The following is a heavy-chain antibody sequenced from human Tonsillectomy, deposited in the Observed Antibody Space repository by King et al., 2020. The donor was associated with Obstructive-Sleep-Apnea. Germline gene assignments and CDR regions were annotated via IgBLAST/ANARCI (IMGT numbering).Heavy chain of an antibody. CDR3: ARDLGYSYGIDY. CDR2: IYYSGST. D-gene: IGHD5-18*01. CDR1: GDSISTYY. Sequence: QLQESGPGLVKPSETLSLTCTVSGDSISTYYWSWIRQPPGKGLEWIGYIYYSGSTSYNASLKSRVTISVDTSKNQFSLKLRSVTPADTAVYYCARDLGYSYGIDYWGQGTLVTVSS. J-gene: IGHJ4*02. V-gene: IGHV4-59*01.